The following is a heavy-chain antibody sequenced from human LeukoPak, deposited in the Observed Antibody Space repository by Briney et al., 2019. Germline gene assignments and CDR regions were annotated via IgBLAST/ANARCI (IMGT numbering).Heavy chain of an antibody. D-gene: IGHD5-18*01. CDR3: ARGAAMVPTGLRLFDY. J-gene: IGHJ4*02. CDR1: GYTFTSYG. V-gene: IGHV1-18*01. Sequence: ASVKVSCKASGYTFTSYGISWVRQAPGQGLEWMGWISAYNGNTNYAQKLQGRVTMTTDTSTSTAYMELRSLRSDDTAVYYCARGAAMVPTGLRLFDYWGQGTLVTVSS. CDR2: ISAYNGNT.